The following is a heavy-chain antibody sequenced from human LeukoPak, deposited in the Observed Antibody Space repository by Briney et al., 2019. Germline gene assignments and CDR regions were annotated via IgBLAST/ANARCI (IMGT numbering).Heavy chain of an antibody. CDR3: ARTWGTEICRNANCFQPDFDL. CDR2: VNPHSGVA. CDR1: GYIFANFF. V-gene: IGHV1-2*06. J-gene: IGHJ4*02. Sequence: RASVKVSCRASGYIFANFFIHWIRQTPGQGLEWMGRVNPHSGVANFAPEFRGRVIMTGDTSITTAYLELPSLTSDDTAVYFCARTWGTEICRNANCFQPDFDLWGQGTLITVSS. D-gene: IGHD2-2*01.